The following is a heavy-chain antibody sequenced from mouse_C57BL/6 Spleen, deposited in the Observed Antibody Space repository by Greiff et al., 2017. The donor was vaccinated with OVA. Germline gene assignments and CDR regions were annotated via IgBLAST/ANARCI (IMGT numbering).Heavy chain of an antibody. CDR1: GFTFSDYY. J-gene: IGHJ2*01. CDR2: INYDGSST. Sequence: EVKLVESEGGLVQPGSSMKLSCTASGFTFSDYYMAWVRQVPEKGLEWVANINYDGSSTYYLDSLKSRFIISRDNAKNILYLQMSSLKSEDTATYYCAREYDSFDYWGQGTTLTVSS. V-gene: IGHV5-16*01. D-gene: IGHD2-4*01. CDR3: AREYDSFDY.